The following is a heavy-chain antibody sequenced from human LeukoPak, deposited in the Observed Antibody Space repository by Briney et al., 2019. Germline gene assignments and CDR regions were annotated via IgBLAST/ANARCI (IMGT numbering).Heavy chain of an antibody. V-gene: IGHV5-51*01. J-gene: IGHJ4*02. CDR2: IYPGSSDT. CDR3: ARQGGGSGDDYSSY. CDR1: GYTFTNHF. D-gene: IGHD5-12*01. Sequence: GESLKISCKGSGYTFTNHFIAWVRQMPGKGLEWMGVIYPGSSDTRYSPSFQGPVTISADKSISTAYLQWSSLKASDSAMYYCARQGGGSGDDYSSYWGQGTLVTVSS.